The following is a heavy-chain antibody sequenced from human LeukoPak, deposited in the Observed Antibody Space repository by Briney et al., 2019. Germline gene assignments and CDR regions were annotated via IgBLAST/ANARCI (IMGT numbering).Heavy chain of an antibody. CDR2: TSSNGGST. D-gene: IGHD2-15*01. V-gene: IGHV3-64*01. Sequence: GGSLRLSCAASGFTFSSYAMHWVRQAPGKGLEYVSATSSNGGSTYYANSVKGRFTISRDNSKNTLYLQMGSLRAEDMAVYYCARSPRGWYDYWGQGTLVTVSS. J-gene: IGHJ4*02. CDR3: ARSPRGWYDY. CDR1: GFTFSSYA.